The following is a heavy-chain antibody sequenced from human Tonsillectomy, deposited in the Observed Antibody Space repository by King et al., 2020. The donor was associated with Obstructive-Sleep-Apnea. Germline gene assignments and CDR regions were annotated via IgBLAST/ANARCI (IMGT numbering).Heavy chain of an antibody. Sequence: VQLVESGGGVVQPGRSLRLSCAASGFTFSSYAMHWVRQAPGKGLEWVAFISYDGNNKYYADSVKGRFTISRDSSKNTLYLQMNSLRAEDTAVYYCARGVNPQWLPRYWFDPWGQGTLVTVSS. V-gene: IGHV3-30*14. CDR1: GFTFSSYA. J-gene: IGHJ5*02. CDR2: ISYDGNNK. D-gene: IGHD6-19*01. CDR3: ARGVNPQWLPRYWFDP.